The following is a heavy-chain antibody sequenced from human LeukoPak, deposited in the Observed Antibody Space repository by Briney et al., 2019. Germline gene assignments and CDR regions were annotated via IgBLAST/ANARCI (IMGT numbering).Heavy chain of an antibody. D-gene: IGHD3-22*01. V-gene: IGHV3-9*01. Sequence: GRSLRLSCAASGFTFDDYAMHWVRQAPGKGLEWVSGISWNSGSIGYADSVKGRFTISRDNVKNTLYLQMNSLRAEDTAIYYCARGSTYYDSSGQVPFDYWGQGTLVTVSS. CDR3: ARGSTYYDSSGQVPFDY. CDR1: GFTFDDYA. CDR2: ISWNSGSI. J-gene: IGHJ4*02.